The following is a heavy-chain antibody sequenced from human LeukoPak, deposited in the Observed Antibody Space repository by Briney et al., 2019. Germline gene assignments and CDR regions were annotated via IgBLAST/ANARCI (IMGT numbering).Heavy chain of an antibody. CDR2: IYYSGST. J-gene: IGHJ4*02. V-gene: IGHV4-39*01. Sequence: SETLSLTCTVSRDSYGTSKYYWGWIRQAPGKGLEWIESIYYSGSTHYNPSLKSRVTISVDTSKNQVSLKLSSVTAADTAVYYCARQAHSSGWHRADYWGQGTLVTVSS. D-gene: IGHD6-25*01. CDR1: RDSYGTSKYY. CDR3: ARQAHSSGWHRADY.